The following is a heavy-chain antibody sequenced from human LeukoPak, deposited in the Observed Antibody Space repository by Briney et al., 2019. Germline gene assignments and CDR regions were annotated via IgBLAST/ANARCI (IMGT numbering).Heavy chain of an antibody. Sequence: GGSLRLSCAASGFTFSSYSMNWVRQAPGKGLEWVSCISSSSTYIYYADSVKGRFTISRDNAKNSLYLQMNSLRVEDTAVYYCARVGCSGGRCPGYGMDVWGQGTTVTVSS. J-gene: IGHJ6*02. CDR1: GFTFSSYS. V-gene: IGHV3-21*01. D-gene: IGHD2-15*01. CDR3: ARVGCSGGRCPGYGMDV. CDR2: ISSSSTYI.